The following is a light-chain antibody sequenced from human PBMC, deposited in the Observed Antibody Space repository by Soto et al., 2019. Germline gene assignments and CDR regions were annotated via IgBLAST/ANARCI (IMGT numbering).Light chain of an antibody. CDR2: DAS. Sequence: EIVMTRSPATLSVSPGERATLSCRASQSLSSNLAWYQQKPGQAPRLLIYDASTRATGIPARFSGSGSGTEFTLTISSLQSEDSAVYYYLQYIHWRTFGQGTKLEIK. V-gene: IGKV3-15*01. CDR1: QSLSSN. J-gene: IGKJ1*01. CDR3: LQYIHWRT.